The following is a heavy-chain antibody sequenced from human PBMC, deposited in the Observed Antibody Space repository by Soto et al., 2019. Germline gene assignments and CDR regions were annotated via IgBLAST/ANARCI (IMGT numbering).Heavy chain of an antibody. CDR3: VRGESFNFDY. D-gene: IGHD1-26*01. J-gene: IGHJ4*02. V-gene: IGHV3-20*04. Sequence: EVQLVESGGGVLRPGGSLRLSCAASGFTFDDYGMSWARQAPGKGLEWVSGVNWNGGSTGYADSVKGRFTISSDNAKNSLYLQMNSLRVEDTAFYYCVRGESFNFDYWGQGTLVTVSS. CDR1: GFTFDDYG. CDR2: VNWNGGST.